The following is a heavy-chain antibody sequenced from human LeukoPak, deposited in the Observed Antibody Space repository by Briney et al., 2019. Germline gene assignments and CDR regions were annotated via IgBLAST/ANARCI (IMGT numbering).Heavy chain of an antibody. CDR3: ATDDGSGSSAVYDMDV. D-gene: IGHD3-10*01. J-gene: IGHJ6*02. V-gene: IGHV1-24*01. CDR1: GYTLTELS. CDR2: FDPEDGET. Sequence: ASVKVSCKVSGYTLTELSMHWVRQAPGKVLEWMGRFDPEDGETIYAQKFQGRVTMTEDTSTDTAYMELSSLRSEDTAVYYCATDDGSGSSAVYDMDVWGRGTTVTVSS.